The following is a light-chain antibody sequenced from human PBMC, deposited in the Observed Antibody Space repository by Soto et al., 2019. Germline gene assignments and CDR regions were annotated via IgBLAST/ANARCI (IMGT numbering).Light chain of an antibody. CDR3: ATWDDSLNGVV. J-gene: IGLJ2*01. CDR1: SSNIGTNT. V-gene: IGLV1-44*01. Sequence: QSVLTQPPSASGTPGQRVSISCSGGSSNIGTNTVNWYQHLPGTAPKLLIFSNDERPSGVPDRFSGSKSGTSASLAISGLQSDDEADYYCATWDDSLNGVVFDGVTKVTVL. CDR2: SND.